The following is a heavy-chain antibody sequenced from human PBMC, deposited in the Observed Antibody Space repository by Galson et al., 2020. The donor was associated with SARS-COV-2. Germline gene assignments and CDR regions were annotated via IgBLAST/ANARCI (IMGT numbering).Heavy chain of an antibody. CDR1: GFTFSNYE. CDR3: ARGGSGWYGYFYYMDV. V-gene: IGHV3-48*03. J-gene: IGHJ6*03. D-gene: IGHD6-19*01. Sequence: GGSLRLSCAASGFTFSNYEMNWVRQAPGKGLEWVSYISSSGSTTYYADSVKGRFTISRDNAKNLLHLQMNSLRAEDTAFYYCARGGSGWYGYFYYMDVWGKGTTVTVSS. CDR2: ISSSGSTT.